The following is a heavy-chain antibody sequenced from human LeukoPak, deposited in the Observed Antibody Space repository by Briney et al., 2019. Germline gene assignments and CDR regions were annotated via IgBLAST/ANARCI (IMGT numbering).Heavy chain of an antibody. D-gene: IGHD1-26*01. Sequence: GGSLRLSCAASGFTFDNYAMNWVRQVPGKGLEWISLISWNSGTIGYADSVKGRFTISRDNANNFLYLQMNSLRAEDTAVYYCAKGGKWDVTPFDYWGQGTLVTVSS. V-gene: IGHV3-9*01. CDR1: GFTFDNYA. J-gene: IGHJ4*02. CDR3: AKGGKWDVTPFDY. CDR2: ISWNSGTI.